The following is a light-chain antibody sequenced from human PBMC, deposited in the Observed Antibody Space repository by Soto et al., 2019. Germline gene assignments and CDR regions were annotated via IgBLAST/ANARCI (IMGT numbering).Light chain of an antibody. V-gene: IGKV2-28*01. Sequence: DIVMTHSPLSLPVTPGEPASISCRSSQSLLHSNGYNYLDWYLQKPGQSPQLLSYLIFNRDSWVPDRLSGSGSAQDFTLRISILEAEDDGIYYCMQALQTRHTFGQGTKLEIK. CDR1: QSLLHSNGYNY. J-gene: IGKJ2*01. CDR3: MQALQTRHT. CDR2: LIF.